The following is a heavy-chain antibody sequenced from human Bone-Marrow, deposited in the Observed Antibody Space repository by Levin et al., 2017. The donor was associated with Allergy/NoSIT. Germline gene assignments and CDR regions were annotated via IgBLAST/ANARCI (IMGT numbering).Heavy chain of an antibody. V-gene: IGHV4-61*01. CDR1: GGSVSSDTYY. D-gene: IGHD3-9*01. CDR2: ISSSGST. J-gene: IGHJ4*02. Sequence: SQTLSLTCTVSGGSVSSDTYYWSWIRQPPGKGLEWIGYISSSGSTSYNPSLMSRVTISVHTSKNQFSLKLTSVTPADTAVYYCARDDYSDFTGCVWGPGSLVTVSS. CDR3: ARDDYSDFTGCV.